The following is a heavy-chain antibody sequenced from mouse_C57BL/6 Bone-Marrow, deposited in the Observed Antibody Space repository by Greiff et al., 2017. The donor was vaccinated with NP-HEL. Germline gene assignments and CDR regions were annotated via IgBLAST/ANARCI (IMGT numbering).Heavy chain of an antibody. V-gene: IGHV1-26*01. J-gene: IGHJ2*01. D-gene: IGHD1-1*01. CDR3: ASYYGSSSTYYFDY. Sequence: EVQLQQSGPELVKPGASVKISCKASGYTFTDYYMNWVKQSHGKSLEWIGDINPNNGGTSYNQKFKGKATLTVDKSSSTAYMELRSLTSEDSAVYYCASYYGSSSTYYFDYWGQGTTLTVSS. CDR1: GYTFTDYY. CDR2: INPNNGGT.